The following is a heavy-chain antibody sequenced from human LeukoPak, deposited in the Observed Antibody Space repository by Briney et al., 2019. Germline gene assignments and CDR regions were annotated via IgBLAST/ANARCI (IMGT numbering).Heavy chain of an antibody. J-gene: IGHJ5*02. CDR2: TYYRSTWYN. D-gene: IGHD2-2*01. V-gene: IGHV6-1*01. CDR1: GDSVSSNSVT. CDR3: ARRLTQYDCFDP. Sequence: SQTLSLTCAISGDSVSSNSVTWNWIRQSPSRGLEWLGRTYYRSTWYNDYAVSVRGRITVNPDTSKNEFSLHLNSVTPEDTAVYYCARRLTQYDCFDPWGQGILVTVSS.